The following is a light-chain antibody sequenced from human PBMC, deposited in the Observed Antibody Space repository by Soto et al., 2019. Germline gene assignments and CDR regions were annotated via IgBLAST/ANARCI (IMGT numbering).Light chain of an antibody. J-gene: IGKJ1*01. CDR3: QHYNSYPWT. CDR2: EAS. CDR1: QSIDNW. V-gene: IGKV1-5*03. Sequence: DIQVTQSPSTLSASAGDRVTITCRASQSIDNWLAWYQQKPGKAPKLLIYEASSLESGVPSRFSGSGSGTEFTLTTSSLQPDDFATYYCQHYNSYPWTFGQGTKVDIK.